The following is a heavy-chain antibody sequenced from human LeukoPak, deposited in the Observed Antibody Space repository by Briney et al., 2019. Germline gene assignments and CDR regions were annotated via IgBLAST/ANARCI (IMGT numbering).Heavy chain of an antibody. CDR1: GGTFSSYA. CDR2: IIPIFGTA. J-gene: IGHJ5*02. Sequence: SVKVSCKASGGTFSSYAISWVLQAPGQGLEWMGGIIPIFGTANYAQKFQGRVTITADESTSTAYMELSSLRSEDTAVYYCSRTLELKDRWFDPWGQGTLVTDSS. D-gene: IGHD1-7*01. V-gene: IGHV1-69*13. CDR3: SRTLELKDRWFDP.